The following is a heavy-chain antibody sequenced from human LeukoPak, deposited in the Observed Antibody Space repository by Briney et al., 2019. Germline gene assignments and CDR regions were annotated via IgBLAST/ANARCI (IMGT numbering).Heavy chain of an antibody. D-gene: IGHD3-3*01. CDR1: GFTFSSYA. CDR2: IGGST. Sequence: GGSLRLSCAASGFTFSSYAMSWVLQAPGKGLEWVSAIGGSTYYADSVKGRFTISRDNSKNTLYLQMNSLRAEDTAVYYCAKDENLRFLEWLSDLCFDYWGQGTLVTVSS. V-gene: IGHV3-23*01. CDR3: AKDENLRFLEWLSDLCFDY. J-gene: IGHJ4*02.